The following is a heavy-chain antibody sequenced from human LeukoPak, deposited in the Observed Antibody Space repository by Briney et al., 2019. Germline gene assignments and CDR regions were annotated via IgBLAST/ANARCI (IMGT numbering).Heavy chain of an antibody. CDR2: IYSGGST. Sequence: GGSLRLSCAASGFTFDDYTMHWVRQAPGKGLEWVSVIYSGGSTYYADSVKGRFTISRDNSKNTLYLQMNSLRAEDTAVYYCARASVLRYFDWLLPDWYFDLWGRGTLVTVSS. CDR1: GFTFDDYT. D-gene: IGHD3-9*01. V-gene: IGHV3-53*01. CDR3: ARASVLRYFDWLLPDWYFDL. J-gene: IGHJ2*01.